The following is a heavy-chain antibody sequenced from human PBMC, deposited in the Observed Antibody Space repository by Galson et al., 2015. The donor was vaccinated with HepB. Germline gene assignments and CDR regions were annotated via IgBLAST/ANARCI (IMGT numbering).Heavy chain of an antibody. CDR2: ISGSGDTM. CDR3: ARGGRPDL. Sequence: SLRLSCAGSGFTFSGYEMNWVRQTPTKGLEWVSYISGSGDTMYYADSVKGRFSVSRDNAKDLLFLQMNSLRDEDTALYYCARGGRPDLWGQGTLVTVSS. J-gene: IGHJ5*02. V-gene: IGHV3-48*03. CDR1: GFTFSGYE.